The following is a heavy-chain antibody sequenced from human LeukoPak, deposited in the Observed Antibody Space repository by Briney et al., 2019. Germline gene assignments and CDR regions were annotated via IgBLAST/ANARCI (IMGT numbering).Heavy chain of an antibody. CDR1: GYTFTGYY. Sequence: GASVKVSCKASGYTFTGYYLHWVRQAPGQGLEWMGWMNPNSGNTGYAQKFQGRVTMTRNTSISTAYMELSSLRSEDTAVYYCARGAYSSSWYKDEGWFDPWGQGTLVTVSS. D-gene: IGHD6-13*01. CDR2: MNPNSGNT. CDR3: ARGAYSSSWYKDEGWFDP. J-gene: IGHJ5*02. V-gene: IGHV1-8*02.